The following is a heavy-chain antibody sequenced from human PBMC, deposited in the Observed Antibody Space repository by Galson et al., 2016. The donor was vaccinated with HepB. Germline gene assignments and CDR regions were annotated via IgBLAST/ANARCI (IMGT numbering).Heavy chain of an antibody. CDR1: GFPFSSHG. J-gene: IGHJ4*02. V-gene: IGHV3-23*01. D-gene: IGHD2/OR15-2a*01. CDR2: ISSSGSST. Sequence: SLRLSCAASGFPFSSHGMSWVRQAPGKGPEWVSAISSSGSSTFYADSVKGRFTISRDNSKNTLFLQLNSLRAEDTAIYFCAKIAVLAMWYFDYWGQGTLVTVSS. CDR3: AKIAVLAMWYFDY.